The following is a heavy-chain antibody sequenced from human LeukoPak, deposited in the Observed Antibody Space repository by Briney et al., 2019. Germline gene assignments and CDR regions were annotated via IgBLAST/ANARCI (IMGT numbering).Heavy chain of an antibody. V-gene: IGHV3-48*04. CDR1: GFTFSSYS. CDR3: ARDTRGESDY. D-gene: IGHD2-2*01. J-gene: IGHJ4*02. Sequence: GGSLRLSCAVSGFTFSSYSMNWVRQAPGKGLEWVSYISSRSDTIHYADSVKGRFTISRDNAKNSLYLQMNSLRAEDTAVYYCARDTRGESDYWGQGTLVTVSS. CDR2: ISSRSDTI.